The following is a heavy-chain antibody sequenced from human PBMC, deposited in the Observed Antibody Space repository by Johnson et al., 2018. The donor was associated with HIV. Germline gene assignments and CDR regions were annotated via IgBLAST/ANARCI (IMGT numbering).Heavy chain of an antibody. CDR1: GFSFEDHD. J-gene: IGHJ3*01. Sequence: VQLVESGGGVVQPGGSLRLSCAASGFSFEDHDMSWVRQVPGKGLEWVSGINWNGGSTGYADSVKGRFSLSRVNAKKSLYLRMNSLRAEDTALYYCVTRGFYCSDGVCHGVFDFWGQGTVVSVSS. D-gene: IGHD2-8*01. CDR2: INWNGGST. CDR3: VTRGFYCSDGVCHGVFDF. V-gene: IGHV3-20*04.